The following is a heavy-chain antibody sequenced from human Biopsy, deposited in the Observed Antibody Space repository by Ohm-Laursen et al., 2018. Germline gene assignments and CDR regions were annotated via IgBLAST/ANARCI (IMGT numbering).Heavy chain of an antibody. CDR2: ISGSGGSI. D-gene: IGHD2-2*02. CDR3: AKGGYCTTTSCYMDVDY. V-gene: IGHV3-23*01. CDR1: GFSFDNYA. Sequence: SLRLSCAASGFSFDNYAMNWVRQAPGKGLEWVSTISGSGGSIYYADSVKGRFTISRDASKDTLYLLMNSLRAEDTAMYYCAKGGYCTTTSCYMDVDYWGQGTLVTVSS. J-gene: IGHJ4*02.